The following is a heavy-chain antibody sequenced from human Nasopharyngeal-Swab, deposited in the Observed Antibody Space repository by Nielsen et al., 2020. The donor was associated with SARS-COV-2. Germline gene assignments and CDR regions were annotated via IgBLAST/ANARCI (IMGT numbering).Heavy chain of an antibody. CDR3: ARAYYFDS. CDR2: IKSDGSST. CDR1: GFTFSSYE. Sequence: GGSLRLSCAASGFTFSSYEMNWVRQAPGKGLVWVARIKSDGSSTSYADSVKGRFTISRDNAKNTLFLQMNSLRAEDTAVYYCARAYYFDSWGQGTLVTVSS. V-gene: IGHV3-74*01. J-gene: IGHJ4*02.